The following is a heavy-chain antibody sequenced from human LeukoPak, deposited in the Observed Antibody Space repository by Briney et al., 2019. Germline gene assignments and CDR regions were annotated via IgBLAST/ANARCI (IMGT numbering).Heavy chain of an antibody. J-gene: IGHJ4*02. CDR1: GYTFINNW. V-gene: IGHV1-46*01. Sequence: ASVKVSCKASGYTFINNWMHWVRQAPGQGLEWVGLINPTGSRTLYAQKFQGRVTITADESTSTAYMELSSLRSEDTAVYYCARDQDYGSGSYLVFDYWGQGTLVTVSS. CDR3: ARDQDYGSGSYLVFDY. D-gene: IGHD3-10*01. CDR2: INPTGSRT.